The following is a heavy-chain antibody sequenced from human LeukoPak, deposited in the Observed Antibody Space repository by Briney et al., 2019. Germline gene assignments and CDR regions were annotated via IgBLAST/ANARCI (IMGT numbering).Heavy chain of an antibody. V-gene: IGHV3-30-3*01. CDR2: ISHDGSNK. Sequence: GRSLRLSCAASGFTFSGFPMHWVRRAPGKGLEWVALISHDGSNKYYADSVKGRFTVSRDNYKNTLFLQMNSLRAEDTAVYYCARDEGVTYIYGYHYWGQGTLVTVSS. D-gene: IGHD5-18*01. CDR1: GFTFSGFP. J-gene: IGHJ4*02. CDR3: ARDEGVTYIYGYHY.